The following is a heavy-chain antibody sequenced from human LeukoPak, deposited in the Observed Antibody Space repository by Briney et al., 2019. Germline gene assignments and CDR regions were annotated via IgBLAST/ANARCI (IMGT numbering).Heavy chain of an antibody. CDR1: GYTLTELS. J-gene: IGHJ4*02. V-gene: IGHV1-24*01. CDR2: FDPEDGET. Sequence: ASVTVSCKVSGYTLTELSMHWVRRAPGKGLEWMGGFDPEDGETIYAQKFQGRVTMTEDTSTDTAYMELSTLRSEDTAVYYCATLSTSYFDSSGYYSTFLDYWGQGTLVTVSS. CDR3: ATLSTSYFDSSGYYSTFLDY. D-gene: IGHD3-22*01.